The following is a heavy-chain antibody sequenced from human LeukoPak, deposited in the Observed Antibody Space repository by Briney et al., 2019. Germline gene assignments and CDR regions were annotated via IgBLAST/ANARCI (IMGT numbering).Heavy chain of an antibody. CDR1: GFTFSSYG. Sequence: PGGSLRLSCAASGFTFSSYGMHWVRQAPGKGLEWVAVIWYGGSNKYYADSVKGRFTISRDNSKNTLYLQMNSLRAEDTAVYYCAKGMSFSYPYYFDYWGQGILVTVSS. J-gene: IGHJ4*02. CDR3: AKGMSFSYPYYFDY. CDR2: IWYGGSNK. V-gene: IGHV3-30*02. D-gene: IGHD1-26*01.